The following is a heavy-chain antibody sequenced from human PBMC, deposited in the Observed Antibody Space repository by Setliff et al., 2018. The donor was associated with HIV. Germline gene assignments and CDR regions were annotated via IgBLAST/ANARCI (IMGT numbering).Heavy chain of an antibody. J-gene: IGHJ6*03. V-gene: IGHV4-59*08. Sequence: PSETLSLTCTVSGGSISSYYWSWIRQPPGKGLEWIGYIYYSETTNYNPSLKSRVTIPLDTSNNHFSLKLRSVTATGTAVYYCARVVAATHYCYYYMDVWGKGTTVTVSS. CDR1: GGSISSYY. D-gene: IGHD2-15*01. CDR2: IYYSETT. CDR3: ARVVAATHYCYYYMDV.